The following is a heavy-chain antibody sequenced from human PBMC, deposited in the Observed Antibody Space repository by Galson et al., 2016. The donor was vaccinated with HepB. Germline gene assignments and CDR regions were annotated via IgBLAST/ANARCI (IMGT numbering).Heavy chain of an antibody. Sequence: SLRLSCAVSGLKFSTYWMTWVHQAPGKGLEWVATINPDGNEKAYVDSVKGRFTMSGDNAKDSLHLQMNSLRAEDTGVYYCVTSQGYWGQGTLVTVSS. CDR2: INPDGNEK. CDR1: GLKFSTYW. V-gene: IGHV3-7*03. CDR3: VTSQGY. J-gene: IGHJ4*02.